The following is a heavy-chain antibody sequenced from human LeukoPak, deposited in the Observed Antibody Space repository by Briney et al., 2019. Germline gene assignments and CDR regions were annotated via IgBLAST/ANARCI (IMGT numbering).Heavy chain of an antibody. D-gene: IGHD4-23*01. CDR3: ARDRGPTVVSY. CDR1: GGSISSSSYY. Sequence: SETLSLTCTVSGGSISSSSYYWGWIRQPPGKGLEWIGSIYYSGSTYYNPSLKSRVTISVDTSKNQFSLKLSSVTAADTAVYYCARDRGPTVVSYWGQGTLVTVSS. CDR2: IYYSGST. J-gene: IGHJ4*02. V-gene: IGHV4-39*07.